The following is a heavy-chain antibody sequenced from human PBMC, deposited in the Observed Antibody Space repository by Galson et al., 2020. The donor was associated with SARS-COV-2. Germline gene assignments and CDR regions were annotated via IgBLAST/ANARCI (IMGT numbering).Heavy chain of an antibody. D-gene: IGHD3-16*02. CDR1: GFTFSNYY. V-gene: IGHV3-74*01. CDR2: ISSDGSSI. J-gene: IGHJ4*02. Sequence: GRSLRLSCAASGFTFSNYYMHWVRQVPGQGLVWVSRISSDGSSINYADSVRGRFTISRDNAKNTLYLQMNSLRAEDTAVYYCASIVAPDYWGQGTLVTVSS. CDR3: ASIVAPDY.